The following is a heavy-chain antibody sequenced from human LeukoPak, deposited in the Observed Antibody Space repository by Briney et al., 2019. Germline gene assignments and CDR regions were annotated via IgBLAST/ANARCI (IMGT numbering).Heavy chain of an antibody. CDR2: IYYSGST. CDR1: GGSISSSSYY. Sequence: SETLSLTCTVSGGSISSSSYYWGWIRQPPGKGLERIGSIYYSGSTYYNPSLKSRVTISVDTSKNQFSLKLSSVTAADTAVYYCARHLFSSWYGHFDYWGQGTLVTVSS. CDR3: ARHLFSSWYGHFDY. J-gene: IGHJ4*02. D-gene: IGHD6-13*01. V-gene: IGHV4-39*01.